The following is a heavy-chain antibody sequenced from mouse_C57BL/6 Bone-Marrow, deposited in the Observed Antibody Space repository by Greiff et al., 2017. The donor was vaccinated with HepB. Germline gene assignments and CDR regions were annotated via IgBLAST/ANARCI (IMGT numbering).Heavy chain of an antibody. CDR1: GYTFTDYN. V-gene: IGHV1-18*01. Sequence: SGPELVKPGASVKIPCKASGYTFTDYNIDWVKQSHGKSLEWIGDINPNNGGTIYNQKFKGKATLTVDKSSSTAYMELRSLTSEDTTVYYCARYHYYGSSYGYFDYWGQGTTLTVSS. CDR3: ARYHYYGSSYGYFDY. D-gene: IGHD1-1*01. J-gene: IGHJ2*01. CDR2: INPNNGGT.